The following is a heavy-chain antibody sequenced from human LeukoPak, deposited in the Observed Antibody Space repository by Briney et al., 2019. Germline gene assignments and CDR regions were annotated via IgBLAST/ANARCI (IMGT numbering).Heavy chain of an antibody. J-gene: IGHJ4*02. CDR3: AKELWFGEFRDFDY. V-gene: IGHV3-30*02. CDR2: IRYDGSNK. CDR1: GFTFSTYG. D-gene: IGHD3-10*01. Sequence: GGSLRLSCAASGFTFSTYGMHWVRQAPGKGLGWVAFIRYDGSNKFYADSVKGRFTISRDNSKNTLYLQMNSLRAEDTAVYYCAKELWFGEFRDFDYWGQGTLVTVSS.